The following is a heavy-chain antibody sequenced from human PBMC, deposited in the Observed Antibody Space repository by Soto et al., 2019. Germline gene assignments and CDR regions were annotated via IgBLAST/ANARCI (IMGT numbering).Heavy chain of an antibody. CDR2: IYYSGNT. J-gene: IGHJ6*02. Sequence: PSETLSLTCAVSGGSISSYYWSWIRQPPGKGLEWIGYIYYSGNTNYNPSLKSRVTISVDTSKNQFSLKLRSVTAADTAVYYCARLGHEYSRKGGLDVWGQGTTVTVSS. V-gene: IGHV4-59*01. CDR1: GGSISSYY. D-gene: IGHD6-6*01. CDR3: ARLGHEYSRKGGLDV.